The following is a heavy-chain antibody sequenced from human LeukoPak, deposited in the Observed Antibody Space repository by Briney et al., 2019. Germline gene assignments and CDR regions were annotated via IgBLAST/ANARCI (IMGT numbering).Heavy chain of an antibody. Sequence: GGSLRLSCAASGFTFSSYAMHWVRQAPGKGLEWVAVISYDGSNKYYADSVKGRFTISRDNSKNSLYLQMNSLRAEDTAVYYCARGYGSYYLHWGQGTLVTVSS. D-gene: IGHD1-26*01. V-gene: IGHV3-30-3*01. CDR3: ARGYGSYYLH. J-gene: IGHJ4*02. CDR1: GFTFSSYA. CDR2: ISYDGSNK.